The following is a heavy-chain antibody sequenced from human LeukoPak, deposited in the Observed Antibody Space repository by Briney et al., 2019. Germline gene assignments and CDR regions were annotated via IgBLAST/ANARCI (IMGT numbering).Heavy chain of an antibody. Sequence: SETLSLTCTVSGGSISSYYSSWIRQPPGKGLEWIVYIYYSGSTNYNPSLKSRVTISVDTSKNQFSLKLSSVTAADTAVYYCARGLGYCTNGVCYTYFQHWGQGTLVTAYS. CDR3: ARGLGYCTNGVCYTYFQH. D-gene: IGHD2-8*01. J-gene: IGHJ1*01. V-gene: IGHV4-59*01. CDR2: IYYSGST. CDR1: GGSISSYY.